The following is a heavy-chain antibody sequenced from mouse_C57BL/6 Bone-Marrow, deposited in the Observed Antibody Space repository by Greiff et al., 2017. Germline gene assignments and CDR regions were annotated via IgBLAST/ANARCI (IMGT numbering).Heavy chain of an antibody. V-gene: IGHV5-4*01. D-gene: IGHD2-2*01. CDR3: AREWLGYYFDY. CDR2: ISDGGSYT. J-gene: IGHJ2*01. CDR1: GFTFSSYA. Sequence: EVKLVESGGGLVKPGGSLKLSCAASGFTFSSYAMSWVRQTPEKRLEWVATISDGGSYTYYPDNVKGRFTISRDNAKNNLYLQMGHLKSEDTAMYYCAREWLGYYFDYWGQGTTLTVSS.